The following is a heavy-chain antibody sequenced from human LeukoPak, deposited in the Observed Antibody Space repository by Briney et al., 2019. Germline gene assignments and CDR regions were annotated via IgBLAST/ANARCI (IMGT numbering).Heavy chain of an antibody. Sequence: GSLRLSCAASGFTFSSFTMTWIRQPPGKGLEWIGEINHNGSTNYNPSLKSRVTISVDTSKNQFSLKLSSVTAADTAVYYCARAYYDSSGYYGFDYWGQGTLVTVSS. CDR2: INHNGST. CDR1: GFTFSSFT. J-gene: IGHJ4*02. D-gene: IGHD3-22*01. V-gene: IGHV4-34*01. CDR3: ARAYYDSSGYYGFDY.